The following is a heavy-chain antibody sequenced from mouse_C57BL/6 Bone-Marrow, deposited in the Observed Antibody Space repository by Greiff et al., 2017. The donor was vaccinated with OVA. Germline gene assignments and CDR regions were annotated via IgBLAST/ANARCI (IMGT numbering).Heavy chain of an antibody. Sequence: VKVVESGAELVRPGASVTLSCKASGYTFTDYEMHWVKQTPVHGLEWIGAIDPETGGTAYNQKFKGKAILTADKSSSPAYMELRSLTSEDSAVYYCTRGYSNYYAMDYWGQGTSVTVSS. CDR3: TRGYSNYYAMDY. CDR1: GYTFTDYE. J-gene: IGHJ4*01. CDR2: IDPETGGT. V-gene: IGHV1-15*01. D-gene: IGHD2-5*01.